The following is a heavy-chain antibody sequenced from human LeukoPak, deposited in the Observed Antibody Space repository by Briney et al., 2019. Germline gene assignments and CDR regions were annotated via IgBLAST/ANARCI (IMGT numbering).Heavy chain of an antibody. D-gene: IGHD4-17*01. J-gene: IGHJ4*02. V-gene: IGHV4-38-2*02. Sequence: PSETLSLTCTVSGGSISSYYWGWIRQPPGKGLEWIGTIYHSGSTYYNPSLESRVTISLDTSKNQFSLKLSSVTAADTAVYYCARRQSDYGQYFDYWGQGALVTVSS. CDR1: GGSISSYY. CDR3: ARRQSDYGQYFDY. CDR2: IYHSGST.